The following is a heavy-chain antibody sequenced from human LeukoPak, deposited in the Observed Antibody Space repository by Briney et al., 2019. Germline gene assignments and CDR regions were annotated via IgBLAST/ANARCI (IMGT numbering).Heavy chain of an antibody. J-gene: IGHJ5*02. Sequence: GASLKISCKGSGSRFTSYWIGWVRQMPGKGLEWMGIIYPGDSDTRYSPSFQGQVTISADKSISTAYLQWSSLKASDTAMYYCARQLWLRGDWFDPWGQGTLVTVSS. CDR1: GSRFTSYW. V-gene: IGHV5-51*01. D-gene: IGHD5-18*01. CDR3: ARQLWLRGDWFDP. CDR2: IYPGDSDT.